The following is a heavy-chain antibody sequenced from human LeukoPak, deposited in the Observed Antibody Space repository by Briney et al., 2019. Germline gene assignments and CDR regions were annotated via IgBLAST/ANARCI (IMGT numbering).Heavy chain of an antibody. CDR2: ISGNGGST. CDR3: AKWTNLNYYDSSGYSPPGAY. CDR1: GFTFSSYA. V-gene: IGHV3-23*01. Sequence: GGSLRLSCAASGFTFSSYAMSWVRQAPGKGLEWVSAISGNGGSTYYADSVKGRFTISRDNSKNTLYLQMNSLRAEDTAVYYCAKWTNLNYYDSSGYSPPGAYWGQGTLVTVSS. D-gene: IGHD3-22*01. J-gene: IGHJ4*02.